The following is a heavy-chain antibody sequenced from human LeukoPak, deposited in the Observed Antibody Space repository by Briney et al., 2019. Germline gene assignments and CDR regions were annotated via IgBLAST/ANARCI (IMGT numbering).Heavy chain of an antibody. CDR1: GFTFSDYY. D-gene: IGHD6-19*01. CDR3: AKLRLYSGGWYYFDY. Sequence: PGGSLRLSCAASGFTFSDYYMSWVRQAPGKGLEWVSAISGSGGSTYYADSVKGRFTISRDNSKNTLYLQMNSLRAEDTAVYYCAKLRLYSGGWYYFDYWGQGTLVTVSS. J-gene: IGHJ4*02. CDR2: ISGSGGST. V-gene: IGHV3-23*01.